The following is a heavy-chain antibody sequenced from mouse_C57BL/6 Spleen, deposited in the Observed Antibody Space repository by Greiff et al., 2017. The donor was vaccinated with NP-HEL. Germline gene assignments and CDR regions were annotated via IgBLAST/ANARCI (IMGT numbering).Heavy chain of an antibody. CDR1: GFTFSSYA. Sequence: EVMLVESGEGLVKPGGSLKLSCAASGFTFSSYAMSWVRQTPEKRLEWVAYISSGGDYIYYADTVKGRFTISRDNARNTLYLQMSSLKSEDTAMYYCTRDSSGYGGYFDYWGQGTTLTVSS. V-gene: IGHV5-9-1*02. CDR2: ISSGGDYI. J-gene: IGHJ2*01. CDR3: TRDSSGYGGYFDY. D-gene: IGHD3-2*02.